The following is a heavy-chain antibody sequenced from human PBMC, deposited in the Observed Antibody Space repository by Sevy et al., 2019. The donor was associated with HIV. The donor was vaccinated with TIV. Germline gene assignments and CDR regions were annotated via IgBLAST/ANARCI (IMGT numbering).Heavy chain of an antibody. V-gene: IGHV3-30*02. CDR1: EFTFSSYG. D-gene: IGHD2-15*01. Sequence: GGSLRLSCAASEFTFSSYGMHWVRQAPGKGLEWVAFIRYDGSNKYYADSVKGRFTISRDNSKNTLYLQMNSLRAEDTAVYYCAKDLGYCSGGSCFSFDVWGQGTTVTVSS. J-gene: IGHJ6*02. CDR2: IRYDGSNK. CDR3: AKDLGYCSGGSCFSFDV.